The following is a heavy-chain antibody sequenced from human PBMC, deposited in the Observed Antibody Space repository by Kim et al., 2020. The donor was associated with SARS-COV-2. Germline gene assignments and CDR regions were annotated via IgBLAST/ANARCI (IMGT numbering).Heavy chain of an antibody. J-gene: IGHJ4*02. CDR1: GFTLDDYA. D-gene: IGHD3-16*01. V-gene: IGHV3-43*02. Sequence: GGSLRPSCAASGFTLDDYAMHWVRQVPGKGLEWISLINGNGGSTYYADSVKGRFTISRDISKGSLYLQMNSLTPEDTALYYCARDSESSRTSWYVVLGYWGQGTLVTVSS. CDR2: INGNGGST. CDR3: ARDSESSRTSWYVVLGY.